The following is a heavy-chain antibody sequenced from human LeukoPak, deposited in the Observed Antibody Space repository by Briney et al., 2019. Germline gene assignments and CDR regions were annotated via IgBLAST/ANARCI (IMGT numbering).Heavy chain of an antibody. D-gene: IGHD1-26*01. J-gene: IGHJ4*02. CDR1: GFTFSSYA. CDR3: ASYGGGATVD. Sequence: GGSLRLSCAASGFTFSSYAMHWVRQAPGKGLEWVAVISYDGSNKYYADSVKGRFTISRDNSKNTLYLQMNSLRAEDTAVYYCASYGGGATVDWGQGTLVTVSS. CDR2: ISYDGSNK. V-gene: IGHV3-30-3*01.